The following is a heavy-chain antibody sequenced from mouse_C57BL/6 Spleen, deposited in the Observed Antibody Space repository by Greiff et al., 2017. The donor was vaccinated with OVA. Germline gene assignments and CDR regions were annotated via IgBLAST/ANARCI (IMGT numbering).Heavy chain of an antibody. V-gene: IGHV1-50*01. J-gene: IGHJ1*03. CDR2: IDPSDSYT. CDR1: GYTFTSYW. Sequence: QVQLQQPGAELVKPGASVKLSCKASGYTFTSYWMQWVKQRPGQGLEWIGEIDPSDSYTNYNQKFKGKATLTVDTSSSTAYMQLSSLTSEDSAVYYCARRETDDWGTGTTLTVSS. CDR3: ARRETDD.